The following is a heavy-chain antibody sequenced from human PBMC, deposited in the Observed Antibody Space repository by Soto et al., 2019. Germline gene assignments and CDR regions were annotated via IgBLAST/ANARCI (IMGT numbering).Heavy chain of an antibody. Sequence: QVQLVQSGAEVKEPGSSVNVSCKTSGGTFGNTAVTWVRQVPGQGLEWIGGIVPLFGTANYAQKFRGRVMLTADESTSTAYTDLSSLRSDDTAIYYCARDGDPGYSFWSGPLGGGRFDPWGQGTLVTVSS. V-gene: IGHV1-69*12. CDR1: GGTFGNTA. CDR3: ARDGDPGYSFWSGPLGGGRFDP. CDR2: IVPLFGTA. D-gene: IGHD3-3*01. J-gene: IGHJ5*02.